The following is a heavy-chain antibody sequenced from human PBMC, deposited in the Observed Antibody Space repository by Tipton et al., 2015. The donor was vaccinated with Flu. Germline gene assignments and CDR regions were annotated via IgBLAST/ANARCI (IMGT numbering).Heavy chain of an antibody. V-gene: IGHV3-23*01. CDR2: ISGAGDAI. J-gene: IGHJ4*02. Sequence: SGFSFSAYAMNWVRQVPGKGLEWVSSISGAGDAIEYADAVKGRFTISRDNSKNTLDLQMNSLRAEDTAIYYCAKAGLISGRHPYGSWGQGTLVTVS. CDR1: GFSFSAYA. CDR3: AKAGLISGRHPYGS. D-gene: IGHD3-10*01.